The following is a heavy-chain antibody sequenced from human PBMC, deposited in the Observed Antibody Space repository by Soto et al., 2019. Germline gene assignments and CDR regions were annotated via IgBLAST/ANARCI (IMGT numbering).Heavy chain of an antibody. J-gene: IGHJ4*02. CDR2: INAGNGNT. D-gene: IGHD3-3*01. CDR3: ARAIGVIRFLEWLLPDY. CDR1: GYTFTSYA. Sequence: ASVKVSCKASGYTFTSYAMHWVRQAPGQRLEWMGWINAGNGNTKYSQKFQGRVTITRDTSASTAYMELSSLRSEDTAVYYCARAIGVIRFLEWLLPDYWGQGTLVTVSS. V-gene: IGHV1-3*01.